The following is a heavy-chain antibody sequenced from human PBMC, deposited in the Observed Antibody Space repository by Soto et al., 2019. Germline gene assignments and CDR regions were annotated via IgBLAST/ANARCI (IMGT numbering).Heavy chain of an antibody. CDR1: VLCFIGYH. V-gene: IGHV1-2*02. CDR3: AKGLTRQLAYWLDL. J-gene: IGHJ5*02. Sequence: SVHVSRLXCVLCFIGYHLHRLGQDPGQGIGWVGWINAHSSGTEYAQKFQGRVALTRDTTTATAYLTLTSLASADTALFYCAKGLTRQLAYWLDLWGQGTLVTVSS. CDR2: INAHSSGT. D-gene: IGHD6-6*01.